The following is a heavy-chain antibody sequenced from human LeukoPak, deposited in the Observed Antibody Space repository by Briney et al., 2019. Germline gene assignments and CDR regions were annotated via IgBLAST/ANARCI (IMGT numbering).Heavy chain of an antibody. J-gene: IGHJ4*02. CDR2: IKQDGSEK. D-gene: IGHD3-16*02. CDR3: ASENYDSVWGSYRLDS. CDR1: GFTFSSYW. Sequence: GGSLRLSCAASGFTFSSYWMSWVRRAPGKGLEWVANIKQDGSEKYYVDSVKGRFTISRDNAKNSLYPQMNSLRAEDTAVYYCASENYDSVWGSYRLDSWGQGTLVTVSS. V-gene: IGHV3-7*01.